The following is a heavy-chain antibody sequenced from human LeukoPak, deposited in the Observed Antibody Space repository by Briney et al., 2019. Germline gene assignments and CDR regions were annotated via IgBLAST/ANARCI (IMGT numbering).Heavy chain of an antibody. J-gene: IGHJ4*02. CDR2: ISGSGGST. CDR1: GFTFSSYA. CDR3: AKGSASSRPYHFDY. Sequence: PGGSLRLSCAASGFTFSSYAMSWVRLAPGEGLEWVSAISGSGGSTYYAGSVKGRFTISRDNSKNTVYLQMNSLRAEDTAIYYWAKGSASSRPYHFDYWGQGTLVIVSS. D-gene: IGHD6-13*01. V-gene: IGHV3-23*01.